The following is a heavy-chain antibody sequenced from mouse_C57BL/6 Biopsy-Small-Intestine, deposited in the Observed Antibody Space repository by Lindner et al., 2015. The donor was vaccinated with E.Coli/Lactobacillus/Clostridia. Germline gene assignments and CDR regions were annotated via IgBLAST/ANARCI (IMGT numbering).Heavy chain of an antibody. Sequence: VQLQESGAELMKPGASVKISCKASGYSFTGYYMNWVKQSPEKSLEWIGEINPSTGGTTYNQKFKAKATLTVDKSSSTAYMQLRSLTSEDTAVYYCARPKYYGSSYAYAMDYWGQGTSVTVSS. CDR2: INPSTGGT. J-gene: IGHJ4*01. D-gene: IGHD1-1*01. V-gene: IGHV1-42*01. CDR3: ARPKYYGSSYAYAMDY. CDR1: GYSFTGYY.